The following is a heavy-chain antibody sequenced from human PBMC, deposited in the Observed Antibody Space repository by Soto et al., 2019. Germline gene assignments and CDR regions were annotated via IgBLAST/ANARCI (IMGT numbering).Heavy chain of an antibody. J-gene: IGHJ4*02. Sequence: QLLESGGGLVQPGGSLRLSCAASGFTFSSYAMSWVRQAPGKGLEWVSTIVGSGGTTYYADSVKGRFTVSRDNSKNTLYLQMNSLRAEDTALYYCAKDYYDFWSGHYYFDYWGQGTLVTVSS. CDR2: IVGSGGTT. V-gene: IGHV3-23*01. D-gene: IGHD3-3*01. CDR1: GFTFSSYA. CDR3: AKDYYDFWSGHYYFDY.